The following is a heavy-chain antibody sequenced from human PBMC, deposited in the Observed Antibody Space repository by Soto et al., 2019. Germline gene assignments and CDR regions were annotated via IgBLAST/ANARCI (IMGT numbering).Heavy chain of an antibody. CDR3: ASSHFWSGYFDYYYYMDV. CDR2: INAGNGNT. Sequence: ASVKVSCKASGHTFTSYAMHWVRQAPGQRLEWMGWINAGNGNTKYSQKFQGRVTITRDTSASTAYMELSSLRSEDTAVYYCASSHFWSGYFDYYYYMDVWGKGTTVTV. V-gene: IGHV1-3*01. D-gene: IGHD3-3*02. CDR1: GHTFTSYA. J-gene: IGHJ6*03.